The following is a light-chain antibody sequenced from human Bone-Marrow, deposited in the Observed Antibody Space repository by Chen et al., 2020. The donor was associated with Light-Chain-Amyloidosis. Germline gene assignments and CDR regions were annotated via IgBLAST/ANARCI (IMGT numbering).Light chain of an antibody. Sequence: SYELTQPPSVSVSPGQTARITCSGDDLPTKYAYWYQQKPGPAPEQVLLRDTERPSGISGRFSGSSTGTTATLTISGVQAEDEADYHCQSANSSGTYEVIFGGGTKLPVL. CDR3: QSANSSGTYEVI. CDR2: RDT. J-gene: IGLJ2*01. CDR1: DLPTKY. V-gene: IGLV3-25*03.